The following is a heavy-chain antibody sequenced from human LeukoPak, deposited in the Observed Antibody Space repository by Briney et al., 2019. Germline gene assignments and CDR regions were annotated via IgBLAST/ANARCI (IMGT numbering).Heavy chain of an antibody. J-gene: IGHJ4*02. CDR3: PRDPNTGSGSYYFDY. D-gene: IGHD1-26*01. CDR2: IKQDGSEK. V-gene: IGHV3-7*01. CDR1: GFTFSSYW. Sequence: GGSLRLSCAASGFTFSSYWMSWVRQAPGKGLEWVANIKQDGSEKYYVDSVEGRFTISRDNANNSLYLQINSLRAEDTAVYYCPRDPNTGSGSYYFDYWGQGTLVTVSS.